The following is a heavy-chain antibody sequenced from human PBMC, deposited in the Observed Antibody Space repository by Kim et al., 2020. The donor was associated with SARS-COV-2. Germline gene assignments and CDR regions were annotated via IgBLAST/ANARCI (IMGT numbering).Heavy chain of an antibody. J-gene: IGHJ4*01. Sequence: GGSLRLSCVASGFTFSTYSMSWVRQAPGKGLEWVSYISTGSTTINYADSVRGRFTISRDNAKNSLYLQMNSLRDEDTAVYYCARGTLRGEVFAPALGYWG. D-gene: IGHD3-16*01. CDR1: GFTFSTYS. CDR2: ISTGSTTI. V-gene: IGHV3-48*02. CDR3: ARGTLRGEVFAPALGY.